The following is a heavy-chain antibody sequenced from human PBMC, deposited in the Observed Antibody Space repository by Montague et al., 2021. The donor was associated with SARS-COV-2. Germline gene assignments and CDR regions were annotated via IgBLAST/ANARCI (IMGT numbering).Heavy chain of an antibody. V-gene: IGHV6-1*01. CDR3: ARDLRWRYGYGMDV. J-gene: IGHJ6*02. CDR1: GDSVSSDSAA. CDR2: TYYRSDWYN. Sequence: CAISGDSVSSDSAAWNWVRQSPSRGLEWLGRTYYRSDWYNDYAVSVKSRITIKSDTSKNQISQQLNSVTPEDTAVYYRARDLRWRYGYGMDVWGQGTTVTVAS. D-gene: IGHD3-16*01.